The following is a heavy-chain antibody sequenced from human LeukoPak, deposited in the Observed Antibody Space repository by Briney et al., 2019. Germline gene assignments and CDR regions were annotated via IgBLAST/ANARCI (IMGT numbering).Heavy chain of an antibody. CDR2: INHSGAT. Sequence: SEILSLTCAVYGGSFSGNNWNWIRQPPGKGLEWIGEINHSGATEYNPSLKSRLTISVDPSKNQFSLKLKSVTAADTAVYYCASRKLANDYWGQGTLVTVSS. V-gene: IGHV4-34*01. CDR3: ASRKLANDY. J-gene: IGHJ4*02. D-gene: IGHD1-1*01. CDR1: GGSFSGNN.